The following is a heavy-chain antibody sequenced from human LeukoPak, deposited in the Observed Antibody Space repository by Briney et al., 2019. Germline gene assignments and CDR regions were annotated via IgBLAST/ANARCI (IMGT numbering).Heavy chain of an antibody. CDR3: ARVWSLTTSLFQH. J-gene: IGHJ1*01. D-gene: IGHD4-11*01. CDR1: GGSISSSSYY. V-gene: IGHV4-39*07. Sequence: SETLSLTCTVSGGSISSSSYYWGWIRQPPGKGLEWIGSIYYSGSTYYNPSLKSRVTISVDTSKNQFSLKLSSVAAADTAVYYCARVWSLTTSLFQHWGQGTLVTVSS. CDR2: IYYSGST.